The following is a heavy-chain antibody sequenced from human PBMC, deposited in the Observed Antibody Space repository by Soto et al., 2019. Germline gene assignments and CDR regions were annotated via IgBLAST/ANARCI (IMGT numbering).Heavy chain of an antibody. CDR1: GGSISSSSYY. V-gene: IGHV4-39*01. CDR3: ARHEAKYYDFWSGYRKNYFDY. D-gene: IGHD3-3*01. Sequence: PSETLSLTYTVSGGSISSSSYYWGWIRQPPGKGLEWIGSIYYSGSTYYNPSLKSRVTISVDTSKNQFSLKLSSVTAADTAVYYCARHEAKYYDFWSGYRKNYFDYWGQGTLVTVSS. J-gene: IGHJ4*02. CDR2: IYYSGST.